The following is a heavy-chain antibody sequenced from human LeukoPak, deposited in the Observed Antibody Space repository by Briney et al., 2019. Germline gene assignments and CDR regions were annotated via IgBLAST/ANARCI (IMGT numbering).Heavy chain of an antibody. CDR3: ARRSYGGNSAYFDY. Sequence: SETLSLTCTVSGGXISSYYCSWIRQPPGKGREWLGYIYYSGSTNYNSSLKSRVTISVDTSKNQFSLTLSSVTAADTAVYYCARRSYGGNSAYFDYWGQGTLVTVSS. J-gene: IGHJ4*02. CDR1: GGXISSYY. CDR2: IYYSGST. V-gene: IGHV4-59*08. D-gene: IGHD4-23*01.